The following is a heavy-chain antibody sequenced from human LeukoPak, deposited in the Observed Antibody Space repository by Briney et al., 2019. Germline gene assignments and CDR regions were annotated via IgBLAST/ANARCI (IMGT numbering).Heavy chain of an antibody. CDR1: GFTFTNAW. J-gene: IGHJ4*02. CDR2: IKSKTDGGTT. V-gene: IGHV3-15*07. Sequence: GGSLRLSCAASGFTFTNAWMNWVRQAPGKGLEWVGRIKSKTDGGTTDYAAPVKGRFTISRDDSENTLYLQVNSLKTEDTAVYYCTRIFRTAHFDYWGQGTPVTVSS. CDR3: TRIFRTAHFDY. D-gene: IGHD2/OR15-2a*01.